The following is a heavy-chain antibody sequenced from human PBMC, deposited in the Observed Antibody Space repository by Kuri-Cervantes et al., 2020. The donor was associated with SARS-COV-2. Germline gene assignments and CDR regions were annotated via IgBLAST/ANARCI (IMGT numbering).Heavy chain of an antibody. Sequence: GESLKISCVASGFTLRSYTVQWVRQPPGKGLEWVSSIGSDSAYRYTAETVKGRFTISRDNAKNSLYLQMNSLRAEDTAVYYCAREPGGTFDYWGQGTLVTVSS. D-gene: IGHD3-16*01. CDR3: AREPGGTFDY. CDR1: GFTLRSYT. CDR2: IGSDSAYR. V-gene: IGHV3-21*04. J-gene: IGHJ4*02.